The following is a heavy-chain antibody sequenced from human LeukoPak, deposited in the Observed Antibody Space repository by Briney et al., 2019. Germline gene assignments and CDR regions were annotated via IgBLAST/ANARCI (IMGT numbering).Heavy chain of an antibody. CDR3: ARRAIFGVVIIRGYFDY. D-gene: IGHD3-3*01. Sequence: SETLSLTCTVSGGSISSSSYYWGWIRQPPGKGLEWIGSIYYSGSTYYNPSLKSRVTISVDTSKNQFSLKLSSVTAADTAVYHCARRAIFGVVIIRGYFDYWGQGTLVTVSS. CDR1: GGSISSSSYY. J-gene: IGHJ4*02. V-gene: IGHV4-39*01. CDR2: IYYSGST.